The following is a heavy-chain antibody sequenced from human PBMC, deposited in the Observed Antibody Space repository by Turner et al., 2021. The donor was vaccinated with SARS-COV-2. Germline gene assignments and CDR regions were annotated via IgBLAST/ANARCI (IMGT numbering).Heavy chain of an antibody. J-gene: IGHJ4*02. CDR1: GNTFTSNY. CDR2: INPSGGST. V-gene: IGHV1-46*01. CDR3: ARTFTLMVRVDY. D-gene: IGHD3-10*01. Sequence: QVQLVQSGAEVKKPGASVKVSCKASGNTFTSNYMHWVRQAPGQGLEWMGIINPSGGSTSYAQKFLGRVTMTRDTSTSTVYMELSSLRSEDTAVYYCARTFTLMVRVDYWGQGTLVTVSS.